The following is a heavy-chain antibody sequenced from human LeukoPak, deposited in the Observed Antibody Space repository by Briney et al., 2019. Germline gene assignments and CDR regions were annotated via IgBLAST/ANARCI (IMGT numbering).Heavy chain of an antibody. CDR2: ISGSGGST. Sequence: GGSLRLSCAASGFTFSSYAMSWVRQAPGKGLEWVSAISGSGGSTYYADSVKGRFTISRDNSKNTLYLQMNSLRAEDTAVYYCATSKPYRPPLYCSSTSCRSPYYYYYGMDVWSQGTTVTVSS. D-gene: IGHD2-2*01. J-gene: IGHJ6*02. V-gene: IGHV3-23*01. CDR3: ATSKPYRPPLYCSSTSCRSPYYYYYGMDV. CDR1: GFTFSSYA.